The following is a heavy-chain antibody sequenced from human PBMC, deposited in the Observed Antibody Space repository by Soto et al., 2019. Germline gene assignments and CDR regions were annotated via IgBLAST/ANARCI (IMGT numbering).Heavy chain of an antibody. J-gene: IGHJ4*02. D-gene: IGHD4-17*01. CDR2: IGVNGVSK. CDR3: ATYRQTTVTSEF. CDR1: GFTFSSCA. Sequence: EVQLLESGGGLVQPGGSLTLSCAASGFTFSSCAMSWVRQAPGKGLEWVSAIGVNGVSKYYADSVKGRFTISRDNSKNTLYLQMNSLRADDTAVYYCATYRQTTVTSEFWGQGALVTVSS. V-gene: IGHV3-23*01.